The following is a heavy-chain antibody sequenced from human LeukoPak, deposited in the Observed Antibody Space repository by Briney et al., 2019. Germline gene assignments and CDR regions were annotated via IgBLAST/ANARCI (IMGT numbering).Heavy chain of an antibody. J-gene: IGHJ5*02. CDR2: IHSGESP. CDR3: ARGGGVRTGSGWRPGDWFDP. V-gene: IGHV4-38-2*02. Sequence: SETLSLTCSVSGYSISSGYFWGWIRQPPGKGLEWIGIIHSGESPYYSPSLESRISISIDTSKNQFSLKFNSVTAADTAVYYCARGGGVRTGSGWRPGDWFDPWGQGTLVIVSS. D-gene: IGHD6-19*01. CDR1: GYSISSGYF.